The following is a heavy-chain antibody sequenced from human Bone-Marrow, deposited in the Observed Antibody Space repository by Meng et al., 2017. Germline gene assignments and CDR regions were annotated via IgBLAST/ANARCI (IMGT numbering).Heavy chain of an antibody. CDR2: IIPIFGTA. D-gene: IGHD3-9*01. V-gene: IGHV1-69*05. J-gene: IGHJ4*02. Sequence: SVKVSCKASGGTFSSYAISWVRQAPGQGREWMGGIIPIFGTANYAQKFQGRVTITTDESTSTAYMELSSLRSEDTAVYYCAREDYDILTGSFDYWGQGTLVTVSS. CDR3: AREDYDILTGSFDY. CDR1: GGTFSSYA.